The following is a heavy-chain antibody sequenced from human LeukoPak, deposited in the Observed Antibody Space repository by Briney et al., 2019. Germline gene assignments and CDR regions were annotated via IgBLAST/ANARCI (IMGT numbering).Heavy chain of an antibody. CDR1: GFTFSSYA. J-gene: IGHJ5*02. CDR2: ISYDGSNK. CDR3: ARVSSSRFDP. Sequence: PGRSLRLSCAASGFTFSSYAMHWVRQAPGKGLEWVAVISYDGSNKYYTDSVKGRFTISRDNSKNTLYLQMNSLRAEDTAVYYRARVSSSRFDPWGQGTLATVSS. V-gene: IGHV3-30*04. D-gene: IGHD2-2*01.